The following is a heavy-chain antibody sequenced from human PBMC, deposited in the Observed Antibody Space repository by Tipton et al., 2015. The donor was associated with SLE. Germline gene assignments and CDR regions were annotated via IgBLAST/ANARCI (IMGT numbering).Heavy chain of an antibody. CDR3: AKDTGAFDY. CDR1: GYSFTSYW. CDR2: IYPGDSDT. V-gene: IGHV5-51*01. J-gene: IGHJ4*02. Sequence: QLVQSGAEVKKPGESLKISCKGSGYSFTSYWIGWVRQMPGKGLEWMGIIYPGDSDTRYSPSFQGQVTISRDNSKNTLYLQMNSLRAEDTAVYYCAKDTGAFDYWGQGTLVTVSS. D-gene: IGHD7-27*01.